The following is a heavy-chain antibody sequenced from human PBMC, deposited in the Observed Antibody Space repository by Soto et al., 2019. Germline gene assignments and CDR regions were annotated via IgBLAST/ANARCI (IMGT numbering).Heavy chain of an antibody. CDR2: IYYCVST. CDR3: ARESSGYYRDF. D-gene: IGHD3-22*01. CDR1: GGSISGYY. J-gene: IGHJ4*02. Sequence: SETLSLTCTVSGGSISGYYWSWIRQPPGKRLEWIVYIYYCVSTNYNPSLKSRVTILVDTSKNQFSLKLSSLTAADTAVYYCARESSGYYRDFWGQGTLVTVSS. V-gene: IGHV4-59*01.